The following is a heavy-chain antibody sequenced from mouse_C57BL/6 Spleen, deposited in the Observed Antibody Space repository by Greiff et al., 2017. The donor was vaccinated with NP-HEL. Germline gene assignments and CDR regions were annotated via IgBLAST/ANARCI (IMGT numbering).Heavy chain of an antibody. CDR1: GYTFTSYW. CDR2: IDPSDSYT. D-gene: IGHD4-1*01. CDR3: ARSANWDGSY. Sequence: QVQLQQPGAELVKPGASVKLSCKASGYTFTSYWMQWVKQRPGQGLEWIGEIDPSDSYTNYNQKFKGKATLTVDTSSSTAYMQLSSLTSEDSAVYYCARSANWDGSYWGQGTTLTVSS. V-gene: IGHV1-50*01. J-gene: IGHJ2*01.